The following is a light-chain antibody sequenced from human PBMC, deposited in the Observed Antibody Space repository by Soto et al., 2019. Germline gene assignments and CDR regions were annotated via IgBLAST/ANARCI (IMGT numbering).Light chain of an antibody. CDR2: LEGSGSY. J-gene: IGLJ2*01. CDR3: ETWDINTHVV. Sequence: QSVLTQSSSASASLGSSVKLTCTLSSGHSSYIIAWHQQQPGKAPRYLMKLEGSGSYNKGSGVPDRFSGSSSGADRYLTISILPFEDEADYYCETWDINTHVVFGGGTKLTVL. V-gene: IGLV4-60*02. CDR1: SGHSSYI.